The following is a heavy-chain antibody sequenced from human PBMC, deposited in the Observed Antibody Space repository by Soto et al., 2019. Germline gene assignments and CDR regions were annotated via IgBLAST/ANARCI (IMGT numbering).Heavy chain of an antibody. CDR2: ISASGGST. CDR3: EKTVTNIEGDNLLNNYYYYYGMDV. Sequence: GESLRLSCAASGFTFSSYAMSWVRQAPGKGLEWVSTISASGGSTYYADSVKGRFTISRDNSKNTLYLQMNSLRVEDTAVHYCEKTVTNIEGDNLLNNYYYYYGMDVWGQGTTVTVSS. CDR1: GFTFSSYA. D-gene: IGHD2-21*02. J-gene: IGHJ6*02. V-gene: IGHV3-23*01.